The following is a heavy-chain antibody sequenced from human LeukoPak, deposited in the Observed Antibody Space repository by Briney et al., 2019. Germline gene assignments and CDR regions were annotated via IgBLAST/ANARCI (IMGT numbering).Heavy chain of an antibody. CDR1: GGSLSDFY. Sequence: SETLSLTCAVYGGSLSDFYWSWIRQSPGKGLEWIGEINHSGSTNYNPSLKSRVTISLDMSKNQFSLKLSSVTAADTAVYYCARVDTAMVTDYWGQGTLVTVSS. CDR3: ARVDTAMVTDY. D-gene: IGHD5-18*01. CDR2: INHSGST. J-gene: IGHJ4*02. V-gene: IGHV4-34*01.